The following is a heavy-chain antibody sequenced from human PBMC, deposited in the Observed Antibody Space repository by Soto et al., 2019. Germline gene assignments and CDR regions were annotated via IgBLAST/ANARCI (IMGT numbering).Heavy chain of an antibody. V-gene: IGHV3-33*01. CDR3: ASGPGKDEAIDY. CDR2: IWHDGKNK. J-gene: IGHJ4*02. Sequence: QVQVVESGGGVVQPGTSLRLSCAASGFTFSNFGMHWVRQAPGKGLEWVAVIWHDGKNKYYADSVEGRFTISRDNSKNTLNLQMNSLRAEDTAVYYCASGPGKDEAIDYWGQGTLVIVSS. CDR1: GFTFSNFG.